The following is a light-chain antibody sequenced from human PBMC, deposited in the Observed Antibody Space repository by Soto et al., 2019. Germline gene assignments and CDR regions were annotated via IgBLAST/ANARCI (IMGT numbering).Light chain of an antibody. CDR2: GPS. J-gene: IGKJ4*01. Sequence: EIVWTQSPGTLSLSPGERATLSCRASPSVSSAYLAWYQQKPGQAPRLLIYGPSSRVTGIPARFSGSGSGTDFTLTISRLEPEDFAVYYCQQYGTSAGLTFGGGTKVDIK. V-gene: IGKV3-20*01. CDR3: QQYGTSAGLT. CDR1: PSVSSAY.